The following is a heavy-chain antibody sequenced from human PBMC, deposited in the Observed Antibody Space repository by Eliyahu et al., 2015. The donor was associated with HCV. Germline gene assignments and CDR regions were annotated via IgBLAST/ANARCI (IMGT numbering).Heavy chain of an antibody. CDR3: ARKGSYGAWFDP. CDR2: IKQDGNEK. D-gene: IGHD3-16*01. J-gene: IGHJ5*02. Sequence: EVQVVESGGGLVQPGGSLRLSCAASGFTFTSYWMXWVRQAPGKGLEWVANIKQDGNEKYYVDSVKGRFTISRDNAKNSLYLQMNSLRAEDTAVYYCARKGSYGAWFDPWGQGTLVTVSS. CDR1: GFTFTSYW. V-gene: IGHV3-7*01.